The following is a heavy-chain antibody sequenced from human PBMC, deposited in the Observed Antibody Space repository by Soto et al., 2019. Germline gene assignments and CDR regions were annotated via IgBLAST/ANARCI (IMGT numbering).Heavy chain of an antibody. D-gene: IGHD3-10*01. J-gene: IGHJ6*02. CDR2: INSDGSST. V-gene: IGHV3-74*01. CDR1: GFTFSSYW. Sequence: GGSLRLSCAASGFTFSSYWMHWVRQAPGKGLVWVSRINSDGSSTSYADSVKGRFTISRDNAKNTLYLQMNSLRAEDTAVYYCARERMVRGVTTRYYYGMDVWGQGTTVTVSS. CDR3: ARERMVRGVTTRYYYGMDV.